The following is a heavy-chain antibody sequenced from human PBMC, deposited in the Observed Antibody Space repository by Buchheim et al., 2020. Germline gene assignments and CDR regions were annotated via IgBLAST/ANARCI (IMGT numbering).Heavy chain of an antibody. D-gene: IGHD3-9*01. J-gene: IGHJ6*02. CDR3: ARDGYFDWLLPAGLGHYGMDV. CDR1: GFTFSSYA. V-gene: IGHV3-30*04. CDR2: ISYDGSNK. Sequence: QVQLVESGGGVVQPGRSLRLSCAASGFTFSSYAMHWVRQAPGKGLEWVAVISYDGSNKYYADSVKGRFTISRDNSKNTLYLQMNSLRAEDTAVYYCARDGYFDWLLPAGLGHYGMDVWGQGTT.